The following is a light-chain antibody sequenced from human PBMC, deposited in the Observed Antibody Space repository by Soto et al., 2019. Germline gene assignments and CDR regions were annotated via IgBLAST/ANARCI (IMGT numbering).Light chain of an antibody. CDR3: QQYGSSGT. J-gene: IGKJ1*01. CDR1: QSVIDNY. V-gene: IGKV3-20*01. CDR2: AAS. Sequence: EIVLTQSPGTLSLSPGERATLSFRPSQSVIDNYFAWYQQKAGPAPRLLIYAASNRTTSILDRLSGSGYGTDFTLTISRLEPEDFAVYYCQQYGSSGTFGQGTKVDIK.